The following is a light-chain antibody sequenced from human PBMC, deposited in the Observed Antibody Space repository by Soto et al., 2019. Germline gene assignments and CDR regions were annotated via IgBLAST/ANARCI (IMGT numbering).Light chain of an antibody. J-gene: IGKJ3*01. CDR2: DAS. CDR1: QSVNNY. Sequence: EIVLTQSPATLSLSPGERATLSCRASQSVNNYLAWYQQKPGQAPRLLISDASNRATGVPARFSGSGSGTAFTLTISSLEPEDFGIYYCQQRSSWFFTFGPGTKVDIK. CDR3: QQRSSWFFT. V-gene: IGKV3-11*01.